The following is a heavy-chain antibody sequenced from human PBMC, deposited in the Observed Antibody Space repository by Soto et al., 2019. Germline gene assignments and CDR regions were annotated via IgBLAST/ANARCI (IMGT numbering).Heavy chain of an antibody. CDR1: GGSISSGGYS. CDR3: ARKEWLPRRDNWFDP. Sequence: SETLSLTCAVSGGSISSGGYSWSWIRQPPGKGLEWIGYIYHSGSTYYNPSLKSRVTISVDRSKNQFSLKLSSVAAADTAVDYWARKEWLPRRDNWFDPWGQGTLVTVSS. J-gene: IGHJ5*02. CDR2: IYHSGST. D-gene: IGHD3-3*01. V-gene: IGHV4-30-2*01.